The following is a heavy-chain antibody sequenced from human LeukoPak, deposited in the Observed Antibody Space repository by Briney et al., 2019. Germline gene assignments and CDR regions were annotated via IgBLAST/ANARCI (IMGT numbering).Heavy chain of an antibody. CDR1: GYTFTSYG. CDR3: ARDRYCSGGSCWYYFDY. CDR2: ISAYNGNT. Sequence: ASVKVSCKASGYTFTSYGISGVRQAPGQGLEWMGWISAYNGNTNYAQKLQGRVTMTTDTSTSTAYMELRSLKSDDTAVYYCARDRYCSGGSCWYYFDYWGQGTLVTLSS. V-gene: IGHV1-18*01. D-gene: IGHD2-15*01. J-gene: IGHJ4*02.